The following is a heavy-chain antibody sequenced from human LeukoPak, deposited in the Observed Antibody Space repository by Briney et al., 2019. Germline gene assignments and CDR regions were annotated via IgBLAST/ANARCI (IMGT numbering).Heavy chain of an antibody. CDR1: GGSFSGYY. J-gene: IGHJ3*02. V-gene: IGHV4-34*01. CDR2: INHSGST. CDR3: ARGGDPRYCSSTSCFFYAFDI. Sequence: SETLSLTCAAYGGSFSGYYWSWIRQPPGKGLEWIGEINHSGSTNYNPSLKSRVTISVDTSKNQFSLKLSSVTAADTAVYYCARGGDPRYCSSTSCFFYAFDIWGQGAMVTVSS. D-gene: IGHD2-2*01.